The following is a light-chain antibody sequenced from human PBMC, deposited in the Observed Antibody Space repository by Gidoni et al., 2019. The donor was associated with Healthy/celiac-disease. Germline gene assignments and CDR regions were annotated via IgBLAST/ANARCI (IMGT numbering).Light chain of an antibody. V-gene: IGLV2-14*03. Sequence: QSALPQPASVSGSPGRSITISCPGTSSDVGGYHYVSWYQQHPGKAPKLMIYDVSNRPSGVSNRFSGSKSCNTASLTISGLQAEDEADYYCSSYTSSSTPVFGGGTKLTVL. CDR1: SSDVGGYHY. J-gene: IGLJ2*01. CDR2: DVS. CDR3: SSYTSSSTPV.